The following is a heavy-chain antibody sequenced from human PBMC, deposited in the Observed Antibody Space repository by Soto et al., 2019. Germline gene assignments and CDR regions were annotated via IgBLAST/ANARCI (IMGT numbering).Heavy chain of an antibody. D-gene: IGHD3-22*01. CDR3: ARDYNYPVVPFDN. CDR1: GYSFRSCY. J-gene: IGHJ4*02. Sequence: XPVKGSKNASGYSFRSCYMRWVRQAPGQGLEWMGIINPSGGSTSYAQKFQGRVTMTRDTSTSTVYMELSSLRSEDTAVYYCARDYNYPVVPFDNWGQGTLVTVSS. CDR2: INPSGGST. V-gene: IGHV1-46*01.